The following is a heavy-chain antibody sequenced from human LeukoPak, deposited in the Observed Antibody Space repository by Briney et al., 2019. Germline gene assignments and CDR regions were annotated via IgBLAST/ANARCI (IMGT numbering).Heavy chain of an antibody. D-gene: IGHD3-22*01. V-gene: IGHV3-9*01. CDR1: GFTFDDYA. CDR2: ISWNSGSI. CDR3: AKDPHYYDSSGYYSPYFDY. Sequence: GGPLRLSCAASGFTFDDYAMHWVRQAPGKGLEWVSGISWNSGSIGYADSVKGRFTISRDNAKNSLYLQMNSLRAEDTAVYYCAKDPHYYDSSGYYSPYFDYWGQGTLVTVSS. J-gene: IGHJ4*02.